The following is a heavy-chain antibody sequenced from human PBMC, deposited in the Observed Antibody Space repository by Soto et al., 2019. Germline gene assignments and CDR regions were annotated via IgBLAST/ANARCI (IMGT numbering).Heavy chain of an antibody. V-gene: IGHV3-23*01. Sequence: GGSLRLSCAASGFTFSSYAMSWVRQAPGKGLEWVSAISGSGGSTYYADSVKGRFTISRDNSKNTLYLQMNSLRAEDTAVYYCAKMKQLVGDYYYYMDVWGKGTTVTVSS. J-gene: IGHJ6*03. CDR2: ISGSGGST. CDR1: GFTFSSYA. CDR3: AKMKQLVGDYYYYMDV. D-gene: IGHD6-6*01.